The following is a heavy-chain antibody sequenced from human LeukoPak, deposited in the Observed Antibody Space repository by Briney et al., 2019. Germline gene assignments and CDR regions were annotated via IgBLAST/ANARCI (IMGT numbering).Heavy chain of an antibody. CDR1: GYTLTELS. CDR2: FDPEDGET. V-gene: IGHV1-24*01. CDR3: ATRGITGTTSLSY. J-gene: IGHJ4*02. Sequence: ASVKVSCKVSGYTLTELSMHWVRQAPGKGLEWMGGFDPEDGETTYAQKFQGRVTMTEDTSTDTAYMELSSLRSEDTAVYYCATRGITGTTSLSYWGQGTLVTVSS. D-gene: IGHD1-7*01.